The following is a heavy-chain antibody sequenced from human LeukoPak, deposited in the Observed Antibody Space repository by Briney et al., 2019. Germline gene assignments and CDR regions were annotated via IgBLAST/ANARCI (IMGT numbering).Heavy chain of an antibody. D-gene: IGHD5-18*01. Sequence: GGSLRLSCAASGFTFSNAWMSWVRQAPGKGLVWISRINRDGSGITYADSVKGRFTISRGNAKSILYLQMNSLRAEDTAVYYCANTGYNYEFDYWGQGTLVTVSS. V-gene: IGHV3-74*01. CDR1: GFTFSNAW. J-gene: IGHJ4*02. CDR2: INRDGSGI. CDR3: ANTGYNYEFDY.